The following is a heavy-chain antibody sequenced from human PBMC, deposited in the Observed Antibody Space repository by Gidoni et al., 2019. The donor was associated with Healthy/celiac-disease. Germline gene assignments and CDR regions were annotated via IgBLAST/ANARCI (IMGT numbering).Heavy chain of an antibody. Sequence: EVQLVESGGGLVQPGGSLRLSCAASGFTFSSYSMNWVRQAPGKGLEWVSYISSSSSTIYYADSVKGRFTISRDNAKNSLYLQMNSLRAEDTAVYYCARDSPLWFGEYPGGFDPWGQGTLVTVSS. V-gene: IGHV3-48*01. CDR1: GFTFSSYS. CDR3: ARDSPLWFGEYPGGFDP. CDR2: ISSSSSTI. J-gene: IGHJ5*02. D-gene: IGHD3-10*01.